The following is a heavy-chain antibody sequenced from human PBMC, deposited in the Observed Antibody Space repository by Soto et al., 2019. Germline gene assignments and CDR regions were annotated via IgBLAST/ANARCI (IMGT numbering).Heavy chain of an antibody. J-gene: IGHJ4*02. V-gene: IGHV1-69*06. CDR3: ARDLGYYYDSSGYGY. Sequence: ASVKVSCKASGGTFSSYAISWVRQAPGQGLEWMGGIIPIFGTANYAQKFQGRVTITADKSTSTAYMELSSLRSEDTAVYYCARDLGYYYDSSGYGYWGQGTLVTVSS. CDR1: GGTFSSYA. D-gene: IGHD3-22*01. CDR2: IIPIFGTA.